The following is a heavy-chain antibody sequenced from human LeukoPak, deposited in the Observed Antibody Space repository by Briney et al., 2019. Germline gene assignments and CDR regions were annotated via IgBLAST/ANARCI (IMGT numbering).Heavy chain of an antibody. CDR3: AREYDYVWGSYRLGGNWFDP. CDR2: IYTSGST. CDR1: GGSISSYY. D-gene: IGHD3-16*02. V-gene: IGHV4-4*07. Sequence: PSETLSLTCTVSGGSISSYYWSWIRQPAAKGLEWIGRIYTSGSTNYNPSLKSRVTMSVDTSKNQFSLKLSSVTAADTAVYYCAREYDYVWGSYRLGGNWFDPWGQGTLVTVSS. J-gene: IGHJ5*02.